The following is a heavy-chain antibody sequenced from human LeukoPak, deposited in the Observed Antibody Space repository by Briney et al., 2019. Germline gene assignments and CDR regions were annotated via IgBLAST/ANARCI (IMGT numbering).Heavy chain of an antibody. D-gene: IGHD3-9*01. CDR1: GGSISSYY. J-gene: IGHJ3*02. CDR3: ARGLPVYDILTGYYKGHAFDI. V-gene: IGHV4-59*01. CDR2: IYYSGST. Sequence: PSETLSLTCTVSGGSISSYYWSWIRQPPGKGLEWIGYIYYSGSTNYNPFLKSRVTISVDTSKNQFSLKLSSVTAADTAVYYCARGLPVYDILTGYYKGHAFDIWGQGTMVTVSS.